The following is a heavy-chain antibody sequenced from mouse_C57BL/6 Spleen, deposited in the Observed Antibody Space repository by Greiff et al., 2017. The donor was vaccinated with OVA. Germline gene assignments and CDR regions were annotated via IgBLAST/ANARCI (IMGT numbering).Heavy chain of an antibody. CDR3: ARGREAYYYGSSRAMDY. V-gene: IGHV1-39*01. CDR2: INPNYGTT. D-gene: IGHD1-1*01. J-gene: IGHJ4*01. CDR1: GYSFTDYN. Sequence: EVQLQESGPELVKPGASVKISCKASGYSFTDYNMNWVKQSNGKSLEWIGVINPNYGTTSYNQKFKGKATLTVDQSSSTAYMQLNSLTSEDSAVYYCARGREAYYYGSSRAMDYWGQGTSVTVSS.